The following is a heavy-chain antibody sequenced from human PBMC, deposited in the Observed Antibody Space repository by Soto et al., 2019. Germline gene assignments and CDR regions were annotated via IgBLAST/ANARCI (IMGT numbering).Heavy chain of an antibody. CDR3: ATESVSARTKVHHYYYYYMDV. D-gene: IGHD3-10*01. CDR2: TYYRSKWYN. CDR1: GDSVSSNSAA. J-gene: IGHJ6*03. V-gene: IGHV6-1*01. Sequence: SKTLSLTCAISGDSVSSNSAAWNWIRQSPSRGLEWLGRTYYRSKWYNDYAVSVKSRITINPDTSKNQFSLQLNSVTPEDTAVYYCATESVSARTKVHHYYYYYMDVWGKGTTVTVSS.